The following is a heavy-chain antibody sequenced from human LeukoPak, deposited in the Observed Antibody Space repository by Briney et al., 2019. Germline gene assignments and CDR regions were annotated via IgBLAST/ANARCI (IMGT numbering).Heavy chain of an antibody. V-gene: IGHV4-59*08. J-gene: IGHJ4*02. CDR2: IYYSGST. CDR3: ARHRCDSSGYYNFDY. CDR1: GGSISSYY. Sequence: SETLSLTCTVSGGSISSYYWSWIRQPPGKGPEWIGYIYYSGSTKYNPALKSRVTISVDTSKNQFSLKLSSVTAADTAVYYCARHRCDSSGYYNFDYWGQGTLVTVSS. D-gene: IGHD3-22*01.